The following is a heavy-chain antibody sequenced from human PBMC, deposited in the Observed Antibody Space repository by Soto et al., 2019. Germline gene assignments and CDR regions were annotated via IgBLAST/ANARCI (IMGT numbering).Heavy chain of an antibody. CDR2: IYHSGST. V-gene: IGHV4-30-4*01. CDR3: ARRSSGYYYGNFDY. D-gene: IGHD3-22*01. CDR1: GGSISNGDYY. J-gene: IGHJ4*02. Sequence: SETLSLTCTVSGGSISNGDYYWNWIRQPPGKGLEWIGYIYHSGSTYYNPSLKSRVTIAIDTSKKQFSLKVSSVTAADTAVYFCARRSSGYYYGNFDYWGQGTMVTVSA.